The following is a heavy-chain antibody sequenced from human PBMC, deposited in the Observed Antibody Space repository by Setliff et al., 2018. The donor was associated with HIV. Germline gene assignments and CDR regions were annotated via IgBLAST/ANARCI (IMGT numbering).Heavy chain of an antibody. CDR2: IGTTGTT. J-gene: IGHJ4*02. V-gene: IGHV4-4*07. CDR3: ATDRGNFGWVRGKYFEY. CDR1: GVDVNTYY. Sequence: PSETLSLTCNVSGVDVNTYYWSWIRQPAGKGLEWIGRIGTTGTTKNPSLKSRVTRSVDTSQNQSSLRLNSVTAADTAVYYCATDRGNFGWVRGKYFEYWGRGALVIVSS. D-gene: IGHD3-10*01.